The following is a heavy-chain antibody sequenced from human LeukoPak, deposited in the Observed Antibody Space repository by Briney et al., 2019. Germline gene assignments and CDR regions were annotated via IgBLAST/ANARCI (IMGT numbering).Heavy chain of an antibody. Sequence: GGSLRLSCAASGFTFSSYAMHWVRQAPGKGLEWVAVISYDGSNKYYADSVKGRFTISRDNSKNTLYLQMNSLRAEDTAVYYCARDTLHYDILTGYRYYYYGMDVWGQGTTVTVSS. V-gene: IGHV3-30-3*01. D-gene: IGHD3-9*01. CDR2: ISYDGSNK. CDR3: ARDTLHYDILTGYRYYYYGMDV. CDR1: GFTFSSYA. J-gene: IGHJ6*02.